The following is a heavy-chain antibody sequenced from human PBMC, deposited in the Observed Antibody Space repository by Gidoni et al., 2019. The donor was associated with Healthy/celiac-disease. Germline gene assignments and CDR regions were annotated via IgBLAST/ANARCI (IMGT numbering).Heavy chain of an antibody. CDR2: INPSGGST. Sequence: QVQLVQSGAEVKKPGASVKVSCQASGYTFTSYYMHWVRQAPGQGLEWMGIINPSGGSTSYAQKFQGRVTMTRDTSTSTVYMELSSLRSEDTAVYYCARDAPRGIAVYGMDVWGQGTTVTVSS. J-gene: IGHJ6*02. CDR1: GYTFTSYY. V-gene: IGHV1-46*03. D-gene: IGHD6-19*01. CDR3: ARDAPRGIAVYGMDV.